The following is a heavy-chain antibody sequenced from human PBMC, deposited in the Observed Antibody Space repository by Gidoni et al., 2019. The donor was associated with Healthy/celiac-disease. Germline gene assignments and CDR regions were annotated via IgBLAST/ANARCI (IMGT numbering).Heavy chain of an antibody. Sequence: EGQLGESGGGRVKPGGTPRLSCAASGGTSSSDSMNWVRQGPGKGLAWVSSISIRISYICYAASVKGCFTISVDNAKNSLYLQIYRLRAEDTAVYSCACYWWLVVVVPAATPAFYLDVWGQGTTVTVSS. CDR3: ACYWWLVVVVPAATPAFYLDV. D-gene: IGHD2-2*01. J-gene: IGHJ6*02. CDR2: ISIRISYI. V-gene: IGHV3-21*01. CDR1: GGTSSSDS.